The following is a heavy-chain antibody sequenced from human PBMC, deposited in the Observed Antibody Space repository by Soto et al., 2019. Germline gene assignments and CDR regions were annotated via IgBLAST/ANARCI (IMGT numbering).Heavy chain of an antibody. CDR3: ARVDRTRATYYFDY. V-gene: IGHV4-34*01. CDR1: GGSFSGYY. D-gene: IGHD5-12*01. J-gene: IGHJ4*02. Sequence: PSETLSLTCAVYGGSFSGYYWSWIRQPPGKGLEWIGEINHSGSTNYNPSLKSRVTISVDTSKNQFSLKLSSVTAADTAVYYCARVDRTRATYYFDYWGQGTLVTVSS. CDR2: INHSGST.